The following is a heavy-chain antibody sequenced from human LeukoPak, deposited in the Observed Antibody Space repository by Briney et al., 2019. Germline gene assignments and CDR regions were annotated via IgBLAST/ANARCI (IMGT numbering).Heavy chain of an antibody. CDR2: INPNSGGT. V-gene: IGHV1-2*02. J-gene: IGHJ4*02. D-gene: IGHD2-2*01. CDR1: GYTFTGYY. Sequence: ASVKVSCKASGYTFTGYYMHWVRQAPGQGLEWMGWINPNSGGTNYAQKFQGRVTMTRDTSISTAYMELSRLRSDDTAVYYCARGYCSSTSCHLFDYWGQGTLVTVSS. CDR3: ARGYCSSTSCHLFDY.